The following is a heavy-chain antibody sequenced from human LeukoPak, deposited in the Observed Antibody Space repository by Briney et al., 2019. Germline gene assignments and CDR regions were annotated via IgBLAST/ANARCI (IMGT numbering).Heavy chain of an antibody. V-gene: IGHV1-18*01. J-gene: IGHJ3*02. CDR1: GYTFTSYT. CDR2: ITTYNGNT. D-gene: IGHD3-10*01. CDR3: ARAGRFGEYEADGAFDI. Sequence: GASVKVSCKASGYTFTSYTINWLRQAPGQGLEWMGWITTYNGNTNFAQKFQGRVTMTTDTSTSTVYMELRSLKSDDTAVYYCARAGRFGEYEADGAFDIWGQGTMVTVS.